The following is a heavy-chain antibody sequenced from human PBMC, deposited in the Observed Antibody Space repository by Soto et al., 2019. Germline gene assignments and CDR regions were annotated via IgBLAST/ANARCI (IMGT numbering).Heavy chain of an antibody. D-gene: IGHD2-2*01. Sequence: ASVKVSCKASGYTFTSYGISWVRQAPGQGLERMGWISAYNGNTNYAQKLQSRVTMTTDTSTSTAYMELRSLRSDDTAVYYCARLVVVVPAAKAHYYYYGMDVWGQGTTVTVSS. CDR3: ARLVVVVPAAKAHYYYYGMDV. CDR2: ISAYNGNT. J-gene: IGHJ6*02. V-gene: IGHV1-18*01. CDR1: GYTFTSYG.